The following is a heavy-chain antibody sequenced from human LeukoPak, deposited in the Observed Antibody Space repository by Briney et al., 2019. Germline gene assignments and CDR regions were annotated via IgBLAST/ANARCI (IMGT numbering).Heavy chain of an antibody. Sequence: AASVKVSCKASGDTFSSYAISWVRQAPGQGLEWMGWINPNSGGTNYAQKSQGRVTMTRDTSISTAYMELSRLRSDDTAVYYCARDQLLFDYWGQGTLVTVSS. D-gene: IGHD2-2*01. CDR1: GDTFSSYA. V-gene: IGHV1-2*02. CDR3: ARDQLLFDY. CDR2: INPNSGGT. J-gene: IGHJ4*02.